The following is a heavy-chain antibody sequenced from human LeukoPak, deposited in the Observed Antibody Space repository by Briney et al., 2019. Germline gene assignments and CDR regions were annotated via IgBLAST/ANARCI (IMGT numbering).Heavy chain of an antibody. CDR1: GGSFSDYY. J-gene: IGHJ6*03. D-gene: IGHD2-2*01. Sequence: SETLSLTCAVYGGSFSDYYWNWIRQSTGKGLEWIGEINLRGSTTYNPSLKSRVTISLDASKSQLSLKLSSVTAADTAVYYCARGGRYMSASWCRSVYYYMDVWGKGTTVTVSS. CDR3: ARGGRYMSASWCRSVYYYMDV. CDR2: INLRGST. V-gene: IGHV4-34*01.